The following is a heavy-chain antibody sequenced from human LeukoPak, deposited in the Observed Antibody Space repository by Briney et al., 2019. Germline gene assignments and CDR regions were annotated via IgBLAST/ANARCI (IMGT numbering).Heavy chain of an antibody. D-gene: IGHD2-2*01. CDR2: MNPNSGNT. Sequence: GASVKVSCKASGYTFTSYDINWVRQATGQGLEWMGWMNPNSGNTGYAQKFQGRVTMTRNTSISTAYMELSSLRSEDTAEYYCARGAVRRKPAATLNWFDPWGQGTLVTVSS. CDR1: GYTFTSYD. J-gene: IGHJ5*02. V-gene: IGHV1-8*01. CDR3: ARGAVRRKPAATLNWFDP.